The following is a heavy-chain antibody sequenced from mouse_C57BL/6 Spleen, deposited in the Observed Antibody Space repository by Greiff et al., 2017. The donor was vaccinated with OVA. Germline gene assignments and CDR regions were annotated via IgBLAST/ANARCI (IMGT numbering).Heavy chain of an antibody. V-gene: IGHV1-80*01. CDR3: ARGGPIYYGNFAY. J-gene: IGHJ3*01. CDR2: IYPGDGDT. D-gene: IGHD2-1*01. CDR1: GYAFSSYW. Sequence: QVQLQQSGAELVKPGASVKISCKASGYAFSSYWMNWVKQRPGKGLEWIGQIYPGDGDTNYNGKFKGKATLTADKYSSTAYMQLSSLTSEDSAVYFCARGGPIYYGNFAYWGQGTLVTVSA.